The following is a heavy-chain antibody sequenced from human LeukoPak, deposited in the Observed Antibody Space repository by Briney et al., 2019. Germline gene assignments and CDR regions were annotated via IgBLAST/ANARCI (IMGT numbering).Heavy chain of an antibody. Sequence: GGSLRLSCAASGFTFSNYSMNWVRQAPGKGLEWVSSISSSSSYIYYADSVKGRFSISRDNGKNSLYLQMNSLRAEDTAVYYCARERVGTMSRYFDYWGQGTLVTVSS. D-gene: IGHD1-26*01. CDR3: ARERVGTMSRYFDY. CDR2: ISSSSSYI. V-gene: IGHV3-21*01. J-gene: IGHJ4*02. CDR1: GFTFSNYS.